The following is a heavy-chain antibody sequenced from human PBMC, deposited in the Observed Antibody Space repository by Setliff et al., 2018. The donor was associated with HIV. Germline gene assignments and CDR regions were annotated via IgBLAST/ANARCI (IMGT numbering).Heavy chain of an antibody. Sequence: PSETLSLTCTVSGGSVGSGSYYWSWVRQPPGKGLEWIGYIYYTGSTNYNPSLKSRLTISVDTSKNQFSLKLRSVTAADTAVYYCARDPPGYGDSNDYWGQVTLVTVSS. J-gene: IGHJ4*02. V-gene: IGHV4-61*01. CDR2: IYYTGST. D-gene: IGHD4-17*01. CDR3: ARDPPGYGDSNDY. CDR1: GGSVGSGSYY.